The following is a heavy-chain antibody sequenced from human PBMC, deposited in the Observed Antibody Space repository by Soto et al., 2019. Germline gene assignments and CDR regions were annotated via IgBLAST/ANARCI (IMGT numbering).Heavy chain of an antibody. CDR3: ARERGYYYGSGSYIWFDP. CDR2: IYYSGST. V-gene: IGHV4-59*01. J-gene: IGHJ5*02. Sequence: SETLSLTCTVSGGSISSYYWSWIRQPPGKGLEWIGYIYYSGSTNYNPSLKSRVTISVDTSKNQFSLKLSSVTAADTAVYYCARERGYYYGSGSYIWFDPWGQGTLVTVSS. D-gene: IGHD3-10*01. CDR1: GGSISSYY.